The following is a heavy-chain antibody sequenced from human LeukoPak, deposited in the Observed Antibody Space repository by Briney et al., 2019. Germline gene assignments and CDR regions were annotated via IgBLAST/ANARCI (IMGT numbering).Heavy chain of an antibody. D-gene: IGHD2-15*01. V-gene: IGHV3-30*02. CDR1: GFTFSSYG. CDR2: IRYDGSNK. Sequence: GGSLRLSCAASGFTFSSYGMHWVRQAPGKGLEWVAFIRYDGSNKYYADSVKGRFTIARDNSKNTLYLQMNRLRTEDTAVYYCAEDAVAWGQGTLVTVSS. CDR3: AEDAVA. J-gene: IGHJ5*02.